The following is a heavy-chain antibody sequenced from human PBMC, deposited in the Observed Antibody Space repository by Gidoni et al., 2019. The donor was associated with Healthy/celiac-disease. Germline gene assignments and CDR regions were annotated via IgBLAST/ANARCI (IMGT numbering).Heavy chain of an antibody. CDR2: IYYSGST. CDR1: GGSISSYY. D-gene: IGHD6-13*01. V-gene: IGHV4-59*01. J-gene: IGHJ4*02. CDR3: ARVGRYSSSWTPPDY. Sequence: QVQLQESGPGLVKPSETLSLTCTVSGGSISSYYWSWIRQPPGKGLEWIGYIYYSGSTNYNPSLKRRVTISVDTSKNQFSLKLSSVTAADTAVYYCARVGRYSSSWTPPDYWGQGTLVTVSS.